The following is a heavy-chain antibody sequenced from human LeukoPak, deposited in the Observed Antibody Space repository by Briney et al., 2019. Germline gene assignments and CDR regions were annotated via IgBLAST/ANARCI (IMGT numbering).Heavy chain of an antibody. CDR2: INPKSGGT. V-gene: IGHV1-2*02. D-gene: IGHD3-10*01. CDR3: ARNLWFGESSDAFDM. Sequence: VASVTVSCKASGYTFTNYAMNWVRQAPGQGLEWMGWINPKSGGTNYAQKFQGRVTMTRDTSISTAYMDMSSLRSDDTAVYYCARNLWFGESSDAFDMWGQGTMVTVSS. J-gene: IGHJ3*02. CDR1: GYTFTNYA.